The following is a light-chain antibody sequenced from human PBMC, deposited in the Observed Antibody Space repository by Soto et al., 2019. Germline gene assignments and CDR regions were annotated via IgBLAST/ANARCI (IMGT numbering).Light chain of an antibody. Sequence: EVVMTQSPATLSVSPGERATLSCRTSQSVYNNLAWYLQKPGQAPRLLISGASTRATGIPARFSGSGSGTEFTLTISSLQSEDFAFYYCQQYNSWPLTFGGGTKVEIK. CDR2: GAS. V-gene: IGKV3D-15*01. J-gene: IGKJ4*01. CDR1: QSVYNN. CDR3: QQYNSWPLT.